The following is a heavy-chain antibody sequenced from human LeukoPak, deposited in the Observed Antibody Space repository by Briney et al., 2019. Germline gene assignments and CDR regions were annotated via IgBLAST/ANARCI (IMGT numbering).Heavy chain of an antibody. CDR1: GDSMSINY. D-gene: IGHD3-10*01. CDR3: ARRVGSGSVLYFDY. CDR2: VYSRGST. Sequence: SETLSLTCTVSGDSMSINYWSWLRQPPGKGLEWIGYVYSRGSTRYSPSLKSRVTISLDTSKNQFSLKLTSVTAADTAMYYCARRVGSGSVLYFDYWGQGSLVNVSS. V-gene: IGHV4-59*08. J-gene: IGHJ4*02.